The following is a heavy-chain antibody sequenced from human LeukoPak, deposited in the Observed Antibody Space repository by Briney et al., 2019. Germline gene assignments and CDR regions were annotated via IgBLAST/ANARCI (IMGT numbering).Heavy chain of an antibody. CDR3: ARGRSSRLRAGAGKASYYFDY. CDR2: INHSGST. CDR1: GGSFSGYY. V-gene: IGHV4-34*01. D-gene: IGHD6-13*01. J-gene: IGHJ4*02. Sequence: SETLSLTCAVYGGSFSGYYWSWIRQPPGKGLEWIGEINHSGSTNYNPSLKSRVTISVDTSKNQFSLKLSSVTAADTAVYYCARGRSSRLRAGAGKASYYFDYWGQGTLVTVSS.